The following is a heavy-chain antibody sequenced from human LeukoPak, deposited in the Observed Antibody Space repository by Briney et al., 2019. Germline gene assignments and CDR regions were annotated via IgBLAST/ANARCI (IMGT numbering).Heavy chain of an antibody. CDR1: GFTFSSYA. Sequence: GGSLRLSCAASGFTFSSYAMHWVRQAPGKGLEWVAVISYDGSNKYYAGSVKGRFTISRDNSKNTLYLQMNSLRAEDTAVYYCASTSATSFNWFDPWGQGTLVTVSS. CDR2: ISYDGSNK. V-gene: IGHV3-30-3*01. J-gene: IGHJ5*02. D-gene: IGHD5-12*01. CDR3: ASTSATSFNWFDP.